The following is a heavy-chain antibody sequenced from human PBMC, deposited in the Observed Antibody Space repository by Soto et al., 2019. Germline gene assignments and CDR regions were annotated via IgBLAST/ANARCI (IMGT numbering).Heavy chain of an antibody. J-gene: IGHJ5*02. V-gene: IGHV4-4*07. CDR2: IYATGTT. D-gene: IGHD1-1*01. CDR3: VRDGTKTLRDWFDH. CDR1: GASISRFY. Sequence: SETLSLSCTVSGASISRFYWSWIRKSAGKGLEWIGRIYATGTTDYNPSLKSRVMMSVDTSKKQFSLKLRSVTAADTAVYYCVRDGTKTLRDWFDHWGQGISVTVS.